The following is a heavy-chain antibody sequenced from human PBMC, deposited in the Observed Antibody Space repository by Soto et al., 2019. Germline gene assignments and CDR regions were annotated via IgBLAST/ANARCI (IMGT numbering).Heavy chain of an antibody. CDR3: AKRYGSGSYRDFNSYYGMDI. V-gene: IGHV3-23*01. Sequence: GGSLRLSCAASRFTFRNYGMSWVRQGPGKGLEWVSGISPTGEQRFYVDSVKGRFFISRDNSQNTLSLEMSNLRANDTAVYYCAKRYGSGSYRDFNSYYGMDIWGQGTSVTVSS. CDR1: RFTFRNYG. D-gene: IGHD3-10*01. J-gene: IGHJ6*02. CDR2: ISPTGEQR.